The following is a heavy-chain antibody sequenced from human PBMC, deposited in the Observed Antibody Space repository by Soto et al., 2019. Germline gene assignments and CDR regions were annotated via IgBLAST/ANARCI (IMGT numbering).Heavy chain of an antibody. Sequence: QVQLVQSGAEVKKPGSSVKVSCKASGGTFSSYAISWVRQAPGQGLEWMGGIIPIFGTANYAQKFQGRVTITADESTSTAYMELSSLRSEDTAVYYCARDKDKAMVALPSYYYYGMDVWGQGTTVTVSS. V-gene: IGHV1-69*01. CDR1: GGTFSSYA. CDR3: ARDKDKAMVALPSYYYYGMDV. J-gene: IGHJ6*02. D-gene: IGHD5-18*01. CDR2: IIPIFGTA.